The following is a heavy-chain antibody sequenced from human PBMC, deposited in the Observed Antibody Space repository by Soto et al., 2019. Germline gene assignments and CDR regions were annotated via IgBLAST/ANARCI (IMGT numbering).Heavy chain of an antibody. V-gene: IGHV3-66*01. J-gene: IGHJ5*02. CDR3: ARDPGYGRCVSFAP. D-gene: IGHD3-16*01. Sequence: EVQLVESGGGLVQPGGSLRLSCAASGFSVSDNYMNWVRQAPGKGLEWISVIYSSGDTYYADSVKGRLTISRDNSRNTLYIHINDLRVEDTAIYYCARDPGYGRCVSFAPWGQGIPVTVSS. CDR1: GFSVSDNY. CDR2: IYSSGDT.